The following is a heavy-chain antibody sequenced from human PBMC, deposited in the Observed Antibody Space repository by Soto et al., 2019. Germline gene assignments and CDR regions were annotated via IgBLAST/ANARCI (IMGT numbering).Heavy chain of an antibody. J-gene: IGHJ3*02. CDR3: ARWAFASNDWYLGALDM. CDR2: ISTSDGNT. D-gene: IGHD6-19*01. V-gene: IGHV1-18*04. Sequence: QVQLVQSGPEITKPGASVKVSCKTSGYTFKNFGITWVRQAPGQGPEWMGWISTSDGNTNYAQKFQGRATMTTDTTATTAYMELNSLTFDDTAVYYCARWAFASNDWYLGALDMWGQGTLVTVSS. CDR1: GYTFKNFG.